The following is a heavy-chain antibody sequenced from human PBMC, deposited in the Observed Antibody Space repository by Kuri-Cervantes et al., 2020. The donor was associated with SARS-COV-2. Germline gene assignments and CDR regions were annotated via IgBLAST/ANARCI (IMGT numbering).Heavy chain of an antibody. Sequence: ETLSLTCAASGFTFDDYAMHWVRQAPGKGLEWVSAITGSGASTNYAESVKGRFTVSRDNSKNTLHLQMNSLRAEDTAVYYCAKDFSAIAAAGYDAFDIWGQGTMVTVSS. D-gene: IGHD6-13*01. CDR1: GFTFDDYA. V-gene: IGHV3-23*01. CDR3: AKDFSAIAAAGYDAFDI. J-gene: IGHJ3*02. CDR2: ITGSGAST.